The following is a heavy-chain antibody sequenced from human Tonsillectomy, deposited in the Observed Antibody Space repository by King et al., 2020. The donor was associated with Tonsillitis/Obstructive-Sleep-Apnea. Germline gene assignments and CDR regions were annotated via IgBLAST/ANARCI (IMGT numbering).Heavy chain of an antibody. Sequence: VQLVESGGGLLQPGGSLRLSCAASGITFSSYAMSWVRQAPGKGLEWCSTISGGGGSTYYADSVKGRFTISRDNSKNTLYLQMNSLRAEDTAVYYCAKAMVQGIIITIFDYWGQGTLVTVSS. D-gene: IGHD3-10*01. CDR2: ISGGGGST. CDR3: AKAMVQGIIITIFDY. J-gene: IGHJ4*02. V-gene: IGHV3-23*04. CDR1: GITFSSYA.